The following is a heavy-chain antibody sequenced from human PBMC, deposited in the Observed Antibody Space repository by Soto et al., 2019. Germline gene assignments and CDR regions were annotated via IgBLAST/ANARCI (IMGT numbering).Heavy chain of an antibody. CDR3: ARGGEWELDRQDYFDY. D-gene: IGHD1-26*01. CDR1: GFTFSSYS. Sequence: EVQLVESGGGLVKPGGSLRLSCADSGFTFSSYSMNWVRQAPGKGLEWVSSISSSSSYIYYADSVKGRFTISRDNAKNALYLQMNSLRAEDTAVYYCARGGEWELDRQDYFDYWGQGTLVTVSS. V-gene: IGHV3-21*01. J-gene: IGHJ4*02. CDR2: ISSSSSYI.